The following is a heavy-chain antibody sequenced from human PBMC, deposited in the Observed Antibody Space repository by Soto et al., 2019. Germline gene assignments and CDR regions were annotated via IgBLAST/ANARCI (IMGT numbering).Heavy chain of an antibody. D-gene: IGHD2-21*01. CDR3: ARRIPFGYGMDV. CDR2: ITSNGGNT. J-gene: IGHJ6*02. CDR1: GFTFSSYA. V-gene: IGHV3-64*01. Sequence: EVQLVESGGGLVQPGGSLRLSCAASGFTFSSYAMHWVRQAPGKGLEYVSAITSNGGNTDYASSVKGRFTISRDNSTNTLYLHMGSLRAEDMAVYYCARRIPFGYGMDVWGQGTTVTVSS.